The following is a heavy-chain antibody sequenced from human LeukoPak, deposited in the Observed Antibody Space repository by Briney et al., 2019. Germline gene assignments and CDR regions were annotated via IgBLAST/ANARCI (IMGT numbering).Heavy chain of an antibody. CDR1: GGSISSGSYY. CDR3: ARGGYYVDSSFDY. CDR2: MYTSGST. D-gene: IGHD3-22*01. V-gene: IGHV4-61*02. J-gene: IGHJ4*02. Sequence: PSETLSLTCTVSGGSISSGSYYWSWIRQPAGKGLEWIGRMYTSGSTIYTPSLKSRVTISVDTSKNQFSLRLSSVTAADTAVYYCARGGYYVDSSFDYWGQGSLVTVSS.